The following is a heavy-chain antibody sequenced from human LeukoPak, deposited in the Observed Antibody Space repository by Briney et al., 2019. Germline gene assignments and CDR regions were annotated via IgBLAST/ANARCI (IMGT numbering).Heavy chain of an antibody. CDR2: INHSGST. J-gene: IGHJ4*02. Sequence: SETLSLTCAVYGGSFRGYYWSWIRQPPGKGLEWIGEINHSGSTNYNPSLKSRVTISVDTSKNQFSLKLSSVTAADTAVYYCARGRVIAARPYDYWGQGTLVTVS. D-gene: IGHD6-6*01. CDR3: ARGRVIAARPYDY. CDR1: GGSFRGYY. V-gene: IGHV4-34*01.